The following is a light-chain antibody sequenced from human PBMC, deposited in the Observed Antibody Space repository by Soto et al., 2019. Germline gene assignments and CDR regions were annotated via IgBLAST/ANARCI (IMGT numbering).Light chain of an antibody. CDR2: GNA. CDR1: SSNIGAGYD. J-gene: IGLJ2*01. Sequence: QSVLTQPPSVSGAPGQRVTISCTGSSSNIGAGYDVHWYQQLPGTAPKLLIYGNANRPSGVPDRFSGSKSGTSASLAITGLQAEDEADYYCLSYDSSLSGSLFGGGTKVTVL. V-gene: IGLV1-40*01. CDR3: LSYDSSLSGSL.